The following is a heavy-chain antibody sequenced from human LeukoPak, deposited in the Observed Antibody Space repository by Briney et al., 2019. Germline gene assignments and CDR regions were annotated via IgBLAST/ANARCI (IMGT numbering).Heavy chain of an antibody. CDR2: IKEDGSET. J-gene: IGHJ4*02. CDR1: GFTFRGYW. V-gene: IGHV3-7*05. Sequence: PGGSLRLSCAPSGFTFRGYWMTWAHQAPGKGLEWVANIKEDGSETYYVDSLKGRFTISRDNAKNSLYLQMNSLRAEDTAVYYCARGGFTYVYWGQGTQVTVSS. D-gene: IGHD6-25*01. CDR3: ARGGFTYVY.